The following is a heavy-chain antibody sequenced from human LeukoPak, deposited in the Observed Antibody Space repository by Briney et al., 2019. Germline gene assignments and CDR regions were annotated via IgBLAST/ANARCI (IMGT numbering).Heavy chain of an antibody. D-gene: IGHD2-15*01. V-gene: IGHV1-2*02. CDR2: INPNSGGT. Sequence: VASVKVSCKASGYTFTGYYMHWVRQAPGQGLEWMGWINPNSGGTNYAQKFQGRVTMTRDTSISTAYMDLSRLRSDDTAVYYCARDSKRRYCSGGSCNYYYYMDVWGKGTTVTVSS. J-gene: IGHJ6*03. CDR1: GYTFTGYY. CDR3: ARDSKRRYCSGGSCNYYYYMDV.